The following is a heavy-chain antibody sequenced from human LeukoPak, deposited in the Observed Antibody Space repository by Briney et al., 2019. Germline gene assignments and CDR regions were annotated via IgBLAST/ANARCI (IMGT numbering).Heavy chain of an antibody. J-gene: IGHJ4*02. CDR1: GFTFSSYA. CDR3: ARDRTIVVVTAILDY. CDR2: ISYDGSNK. D-gene: IGHD2-21*02. Sequence: QPGRSLRLSCAASGFTFSSYAMHWVRQAPGKGLEWVAVISYDGSNKYYADSVKGRFTISRDNSKNTLHLQMNSLRAEDTAVYYCARDRTIVVVTAILDYWGQGTLVTVSS. V-gene: IGHV3-30-3*01.